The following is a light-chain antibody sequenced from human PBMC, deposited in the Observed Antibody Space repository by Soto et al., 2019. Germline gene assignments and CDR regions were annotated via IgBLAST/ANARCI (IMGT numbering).Light chain of an antibody. V-gene: IGLV2-14*01. Sequence: QSALAQPSSVSGSPGQSITISCTGTRTDVGGYNYVSWYQHHSGKAPKLLIYEVTNRPSGISDRFSGSKSVNTASLTISGLQAEDESDYYCVSYSSTDTPFVVGTGTKLTVL. CDR1: RTDVGGYNY. CDR3: VSYSSTDTPFV. J-gene: IGLJ1*01. CDR2: EVT.